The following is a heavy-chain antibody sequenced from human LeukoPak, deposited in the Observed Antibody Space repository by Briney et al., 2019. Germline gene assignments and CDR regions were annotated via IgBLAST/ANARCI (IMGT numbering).Heavy chain of an antibody. J-gene: IGHJ4*02. D-gene: IGHD6-13*01. Sequence: GGSLRLSCTASGFTMSGIHMNWVRQAPGQGLDWVSGLYAGGSTYYAGSVTGRFTISRDNTKNSLYLQMNSLRAEDMALYYCAKGSSSSWPRELDYWGQGTLVTVSS. CDR3: AKGSSSSWPRELDY. V-gene: IGHV3-53*05. CDR1: GFTMSGIH. CDR2: LYAGGST.